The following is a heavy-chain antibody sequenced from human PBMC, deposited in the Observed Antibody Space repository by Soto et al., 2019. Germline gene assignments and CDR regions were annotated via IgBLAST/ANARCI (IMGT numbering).Heavy chain of an antibody. J-gene: IGHJ6*02. CDR1: GFTFSSYS. D-gene: IGHD3-3*01. CDR2: ISSSSSYI. V-gene: IGHV3-21*01. Sequence: VGSLRLSCAASGFTFSSYSMNWVRQAPGKGLEWVSSISSSSSYIYYADSVKGRFTISRDNAKNSLYLQMNSLRAEDTAVYYCARDFQGGNDFWSGWPTYYYYYYGMEVWGQGTTVTVSS. CDR3: ARDFQGGNDFWSGWPTYYYYYYGMEV.